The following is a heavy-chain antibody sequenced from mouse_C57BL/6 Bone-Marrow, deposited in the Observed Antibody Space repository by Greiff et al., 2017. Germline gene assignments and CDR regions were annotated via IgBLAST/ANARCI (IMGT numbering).Heavy chain of an antibody. J-gene: IGHJ2*01. CDR1: GYTFTDYY. CDR3: AHSSGYVFDY. D-gene: IGHD3-2*02. Sequence: DVQLQESGPELVKPGASVKISCKASGYTFTDYYMNWVKQSHGKSLEWIGDINPNNGGTSYNQKFKGKATLTVDKSSSTAYMELRSLTSEDAAVYYCAHSSGYVFDYWGQGTTLTVSS. CDR2: INPNNGGT. V-gene: IGHV1-26*01.